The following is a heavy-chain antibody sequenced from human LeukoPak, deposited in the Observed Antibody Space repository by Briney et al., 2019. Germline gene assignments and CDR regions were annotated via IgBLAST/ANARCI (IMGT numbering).Heavy chain of an antibody. CDR1: GFTFSSYA. Sequence: GGSLRLSCAASGFTFSSYAVTWVRQAPGKGLDWVSSITGSGDTAFYADSVQGRFTISRDNSKNILYLQMHSLRVEDTAVYYCVKDYSTVAAAANPLFDYWGQGALVTVSS. V-gene: IGHV3-23*01. J-gene: IGHJ4*02. D-gene: IGHD6-25*01. CDR3: VKDYSTVAAAANPLFDY. CDR2: ITGSGDTA.